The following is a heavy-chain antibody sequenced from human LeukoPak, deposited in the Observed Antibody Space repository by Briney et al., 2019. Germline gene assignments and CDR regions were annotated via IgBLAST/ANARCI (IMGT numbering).Heavy chain of an antibody. CDR2: INTDGSDT. CDR1: GFTFSSYW. Sequence: GGSLRLSCAASGFTFSSYWVHWVRQAPGKGLVWVSHINTDGSDTRYADSVKGRFTISRDNAKNTLSLQMNSLRAEDTAVYYCARGVVANAFDIWGQGTMATVSS. D-gene: IGHD3-22*01. V-gene: IGHV3-74*01. CDR3: ARGVVANAFDI. J-gene: IGHJ3*02.